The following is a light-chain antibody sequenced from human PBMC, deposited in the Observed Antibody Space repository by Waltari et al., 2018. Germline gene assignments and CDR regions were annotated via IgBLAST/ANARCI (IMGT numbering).Light chain of an antibody. CDR3: QQSYRTPYT. Sequence: DIQMTQSPSSLSASVGDRVTLTCRASQNITSYLNWYQQKPGKAPRLLIYGASILQSGVPSTFSGSGSGTDFTLTISSLQPEDIATYYCQQSYRTPYTFGRGTKLDIK. J-gene: IGKJ2*01. CDR2: GAS. V-gene: IGKV1-39*01. CDR1: QNITSY.